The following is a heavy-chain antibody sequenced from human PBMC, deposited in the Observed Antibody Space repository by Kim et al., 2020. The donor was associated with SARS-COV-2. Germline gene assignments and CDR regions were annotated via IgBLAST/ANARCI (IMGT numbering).Heavy chain of an antibody. Sequence: SETLSLTCTVSGDSINSHYWTWIRQPPGKGLECIGYISHTGNINYNPSLKSRVTISVDTSKTQLSLKLSSVTAADTAVYYCTRRPIGGALDYWGQGSLVTVSS. CDR3: TRRPIGGALDY. V-gene: IGHV4-59*08. CDR2: ISHTGNI. J-gene: IGHJ4*02. CDR1: GDSINSHY. D-gene: IGHD1-26*01.